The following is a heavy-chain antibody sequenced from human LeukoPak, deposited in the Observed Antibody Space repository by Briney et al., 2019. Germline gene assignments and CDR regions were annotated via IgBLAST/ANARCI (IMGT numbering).Heavy chain of an antibody. Sequence: SETLSLTCAVYGGSFSGYYWSWIRQPPGKGLEWIGYIYYSGSTNYNPSLKSRVTISVDTSKNQFSLKLSSVTAADTAVYYCARARYCSGGSCYGHYYYYYMDVWGKGTTVTVSS. V-gene: IGHV4-59*01. CDR3: ARARYCSGGSCYGHYYYYYMDV. CDR2: IYYSGST. CDR1: GGSFSGYY. J-gene: IGHJ6*03. D-gene: IGHD2-15*01.